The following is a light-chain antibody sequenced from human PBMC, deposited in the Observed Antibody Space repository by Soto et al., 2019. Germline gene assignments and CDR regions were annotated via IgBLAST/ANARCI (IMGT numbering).Light chain of an antibody. V-gene: IGLV2-14*01. CDR3: SSYTSSSRV. CDR1: SSDVGGYNY. J-gene: IGLJ2*01. CDR2: DVS. Sequence: QSALTQPASVSGSPGQSITISCTGTSSDVGGYNYVSRYQQHPGKAPKLMIYDVSNRPSGVSNRFSGSKSGNTASLTISGLQAEDEADYYCSSYTSSSRVFGGGTKVTVL.